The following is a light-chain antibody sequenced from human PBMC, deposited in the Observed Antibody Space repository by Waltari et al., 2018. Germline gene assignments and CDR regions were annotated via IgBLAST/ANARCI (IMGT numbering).Light chain of an antibody. CDR1: GRDY. Sequence: QSALTQPHSVSGSVGESVTISCTGTGRDYGSWYQQLPGKAPKLLIYDIFQRPSGVPDRFFGSKSGNSASLTVSGLQTEDEADYYCCSFEGTWVFGGGTKLTVL. CDR3: CSFEGTWV. CDR2: DIF. J-gene: IGLJ3*02. V-gene: IGLV2-11*01.